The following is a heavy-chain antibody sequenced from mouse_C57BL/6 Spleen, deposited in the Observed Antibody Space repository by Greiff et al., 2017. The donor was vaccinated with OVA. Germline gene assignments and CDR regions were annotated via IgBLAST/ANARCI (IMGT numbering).Heavy chain of an antibody. CDR3: TDLLKWYFDV. CDR1: GFTFSNCW. CDR2: ITLKSDNYAT. Sequence: EVKLQESGGGLVQPGGSMKLSCVASGFTFSNCWMNWVRQSPDKGLEWVAQITLKSDNYATHYAESVKGRFTISRDDTKNRVYLQMNNLRAEDTGIYYCTDLLKWYFDVWGTGTTVTVSS. D-gene: IGHD1-3*01. V-gene: IGHV6-3*01. J-gene: IGHJ1*03.